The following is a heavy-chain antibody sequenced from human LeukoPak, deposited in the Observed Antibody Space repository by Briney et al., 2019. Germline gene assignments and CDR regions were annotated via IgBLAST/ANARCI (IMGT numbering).Heavy chain of an antibody. V-gene: IGHV6-1*01. J-gene: IGHJ6*04. CDR3: ALARSEYHYGMDV. CDR2: TYYRSKWYY. CDR1: GDSVSSISVA. Sequence: SQTLSLTCAISGDSVSSISVAWNWIRQSPSRGLEWLGRTYYRSKWYYEYAVSVKGRININSDPSKNQFSLQFNSVTPEDTAVYYCALARSEYHYGMDVWGKGTTVTVSS.